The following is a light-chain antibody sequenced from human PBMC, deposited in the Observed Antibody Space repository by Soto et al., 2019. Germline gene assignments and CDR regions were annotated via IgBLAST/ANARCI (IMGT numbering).Light chain of an antibody. J-gene: IGLJ3*02. CDR3: SAYRITTTRAWV. CDR1: SSDVGVYNY. CDR2: EVT. V-gene: IGLV2-14*01. Sequence: QSALTQPASVSGSPGQSITISCTGTSSDVGVYNYVSWYQHHPGEAPKLMIYEVTNRPSGVSNRFSGSKSGNTASLTISGLQAEDEADYYCSAYRITTTRAWVFGGGTKLTVL.